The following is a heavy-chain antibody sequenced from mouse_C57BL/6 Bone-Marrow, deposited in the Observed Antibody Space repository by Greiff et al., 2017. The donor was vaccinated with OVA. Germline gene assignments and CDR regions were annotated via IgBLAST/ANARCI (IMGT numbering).Heavy chain of an antibody. Sequence: QVHVKQSGAELVRPGASVKLSCKASGYTFTDYYINWVKQRPGQGLEWIARIYPGSGNTYYNEKFKGKATLTAEKSSSTAYMQLSSLTSEDSAVYFCAGDYDRGFAYWGQGTLVTVSA. CDR3: AGDYDRGFAY. V-gene: IGHV1-76*01. CDR2: IYPGSGNT. J-gene: IGHJ3*01. CDR1: GYTFTDYY. D-gene: IGHD2-4*01.